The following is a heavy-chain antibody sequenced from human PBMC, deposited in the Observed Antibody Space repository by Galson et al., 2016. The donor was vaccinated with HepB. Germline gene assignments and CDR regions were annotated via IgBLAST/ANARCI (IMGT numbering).Heavy chain of an antibody. V-gene: IGHV3-23*01. Sequence: SLRLSCAASGFTFNSYAMNWVRQAPGKGLEWVSGISGRGGSTYYADSVKGRFVISRDNSKNTLYLEVDSLRAENAALYYCAKVAPPYDNNGYYYFDHWGQGTLVTVSS. D-gene: IGHD3-22*01. CDR3: AKVAPPYDNNGYYYFDH. J-gene: IGHJ4*02. CDR2: ISGRGGST. CDR1: GFTFNSYA.